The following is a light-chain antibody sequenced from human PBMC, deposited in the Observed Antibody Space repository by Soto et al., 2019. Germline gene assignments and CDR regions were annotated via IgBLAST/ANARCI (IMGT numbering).Light chain of an antibody. CDR3: QQYNNWPPLT. CDR1: QSVSSN. Sequence: EIVMTQSPATLSVSPGERATLSCRASQSVSSNLACYQQKPGQAPRLLIYGASTRATGIPARFSGSGSGTEFTRTISSLQSEDFAVYYCQQYNNWPPLTFGPGTKVDIK. J-gene: IGKJ3*01. V-gene: IGKV3-15*01. CDR2: GAS.